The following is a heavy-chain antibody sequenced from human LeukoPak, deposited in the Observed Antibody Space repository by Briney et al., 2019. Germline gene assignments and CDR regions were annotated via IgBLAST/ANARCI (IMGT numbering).Heavy chain of an antibody. CDR2: IYTSGIT. J-gene: IGHJ5*02. Sequence: PSESLSLTRTVSSGSISGHYWSGIRQSPGRGRAGMGNIYTSGITKYNPSLHSRVTKSIDPSKRRCSLKGASMTAADTAIYYCARQAQDGTDNYFDPWGRGILVTVSS. CDR3: ARQAQDGTDNYFDP. CDR1: SGSISGHY. V-gene: IGHV4-4*09.